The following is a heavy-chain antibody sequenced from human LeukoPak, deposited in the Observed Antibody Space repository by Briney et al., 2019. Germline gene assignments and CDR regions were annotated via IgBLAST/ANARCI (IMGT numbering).Heavy chain of an antibody. D-gene: IGHD1-26*01. V-gene: IGHV3-23*01. CDR3: AKSPMSGSYYFDY. Sequence: GGSLRLSCAASGFTFSDYYMSWIRQAPGKGLEWVSGISGSDDSTYYADSGKGRFTISRDNSRSTLFLQMNSLRVEDTAIYYCAKSPMSGSYYFDYWGQGTLVTVSS. CDR1: GFTFSDYY. J-gene: IGHJ4*02. CDR2: ISGSDDST.